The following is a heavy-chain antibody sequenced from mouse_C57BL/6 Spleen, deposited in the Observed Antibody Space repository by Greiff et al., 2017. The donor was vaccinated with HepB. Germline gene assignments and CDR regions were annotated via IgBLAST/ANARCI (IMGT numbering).Heavy chain of an antibody. CDR1: GYAFSSYW. D-gene: IGHD1-1*01. V-gene: IGHV1-80*01. Sequence: QVQLQQSGAELVKPGASVKISCKASGYAFSSYWMNWVKQRPGKGLEWIGQIYPGDGDTNYNGKFKGKATLTADKSSSTAYMQLSSLTSEDSAVYFCARDTTSSFYFDYWGQGTTLTVSS. CDR3: ARDTTSSFYFDY. J-gene: IGHJ2*01. CDR2: IYPGDGDT.